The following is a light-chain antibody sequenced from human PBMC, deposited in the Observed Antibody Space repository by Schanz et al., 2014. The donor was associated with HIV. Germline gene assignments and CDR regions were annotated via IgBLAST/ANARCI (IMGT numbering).Light chain of an antibody. CDR2: DAS. Sequence: EIVLTQSPGTLSLSPGERATLSCRASQSVSSYLAWYQQKPGQAPRLLIYDASNRATGIPARFSGSGSGTQFALTIPSLQAEDVAVYFCQHYSFWPRAFGQGTKLEIK. J-gene: IGKJ2*01. CDR1: QSVSSY. V-gene: IGKV3-11*01. CDR3: QHYSFWPRA.